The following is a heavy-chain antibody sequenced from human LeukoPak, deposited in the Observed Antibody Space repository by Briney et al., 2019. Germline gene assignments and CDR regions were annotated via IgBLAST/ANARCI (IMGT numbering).Heavy chain of an antibody. V-gene: IGHV1-24*01. CDR2: FDPEDGET. CDR3: ATEVMVRGYDAFDI. CDR1: GYTLTELS. D-gene: IGHD3-10*01. Sequence: ASVKVSCKVSGYTLTELSMRWVRQAPGKGLEWMGGFDPEDGETIYAQKFQGRVTMTEDTSTDTAYMELSSLRSEDTAAYYCATEVMVRGYDAFDIWGQGTMVTVSS. J-gene: IGHJ3*02.